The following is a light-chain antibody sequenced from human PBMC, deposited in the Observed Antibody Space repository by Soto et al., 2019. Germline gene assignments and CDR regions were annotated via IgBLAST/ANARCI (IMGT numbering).Light chain of an antibody. Sequence: QSALTQPASVSGSPGQPITISCTGTSSDVGSFDSVAWYRHNPGKAPKLMIYDVSNRPSGVSSRFSGSKSGNKASLSISGLQTEDEANYYCSSFTTSSTLVFGTGTKLTVL. CDR1: SSDVGSFDS. CDR2: DVS. J-gene: IGLJ1*01. CDR3: SSFTTSSTLV. V-gene: IGLV2-14*01.